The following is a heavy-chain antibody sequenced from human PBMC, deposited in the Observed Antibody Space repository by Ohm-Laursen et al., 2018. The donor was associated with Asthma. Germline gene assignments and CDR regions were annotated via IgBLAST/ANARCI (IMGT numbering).Heavy chain of an antibody. Sequence: GASVKVSCKASGYTFTSYAMHWVRQAPGQRLEWMGWINAGNGNTKYSQKFQGRVTITRDTSASTAYMELSSLRSEDTAVYYCARDPGATSGGGREFDPWGQGTLVTVSS. CDR1: GYTFTSYA. V-gene: IGHV1-3*01. CDR3: ARDPGATSGGGREFDP. CDR2: INAGNGNT. D-gene: IGHD1-26*01. J-gene: IGHJ5*02.